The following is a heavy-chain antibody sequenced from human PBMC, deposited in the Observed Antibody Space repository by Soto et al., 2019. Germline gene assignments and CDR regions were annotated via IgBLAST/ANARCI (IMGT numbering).Heavy chain of an antibody. J-gene: IGHJ6*02. Sequence: PGGSLRLSCAASGFTFSNAWMNWVRQAPGKGLEWVGRIKSKPDGGTTDYAAPVKGRFTISRDDSKNTLYLQMNSLKTEDTAVYFCTSARWGSSTDYYYGMDVCGQGTTVSVS. CDR1: GFTFSNAW. D-gene: IGHD2-2*01. CDR2: IKSKPDGGTT. V-gene: IGHV3-15*07. CDR3: TSARWGSSTDYYYGMDV.